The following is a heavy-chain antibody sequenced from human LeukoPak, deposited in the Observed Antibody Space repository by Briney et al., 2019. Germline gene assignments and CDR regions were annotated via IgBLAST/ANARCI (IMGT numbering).Heavy chain of an antibody. Sequence: GESLRLSCAASGFTYSNSWMNWGRQAPGKGLEWVANIKPDGSEKYYVDSVKGRFTISRDNADNLLYLQMNSLRVEDTAVYFCTRVSILEVEDYWGQGTLVTVSS. CDR1: GFTYSNSW. CDR2: IKPDGSEK. D-gene: IGHD1-26*01. J-gene: IGHJ4*02. V-gene: IGHV3-7*01. CDR3: TRVSILEVEDY.